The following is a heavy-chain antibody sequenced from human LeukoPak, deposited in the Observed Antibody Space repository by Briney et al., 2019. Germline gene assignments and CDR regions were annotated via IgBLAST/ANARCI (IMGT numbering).Heavy chain of an antibody. Sequence: ISCKVSGYTFTDYYMHWVQQAPGQGLEWMGLVDPEDGETIYAEKVQGRVTITADTSTDTAYMELSSLRSEDTAVYYCATGGRREATPWGYWGQGTLVTVSS. V-gene: IGHV1-69-2*01. J-gene: IGHJ4*02. CDR2: VDPEDGET. CDR1: GYTFTDYY. CDR3: ATGGRREATPWGY. D-gene: IGHD5-12*01.